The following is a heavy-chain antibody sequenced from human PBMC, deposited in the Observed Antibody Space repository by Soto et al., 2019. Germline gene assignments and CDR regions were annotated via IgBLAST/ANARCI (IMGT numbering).Heavy chain of an antibody. V-gene: IGHV4-31*03. CDR3: ARDGIGYCSSTSCENYGMDV. CDR1: GGSISSGGYY. D-gene: IGHD2-2*01. CDR2: IYYSGST. J-gene: IGHJ6*02. Sequence: SETLFLTCTVSGGSISSGGYYRSWIRQHPGKGLEWIGYIYYSGSTYYNPSLKSRVTISVDTSKNQFSLKLSSVTAADTAVYYCARDGIGYCSSTSCENYGMDVWGQGTTVTVSS.